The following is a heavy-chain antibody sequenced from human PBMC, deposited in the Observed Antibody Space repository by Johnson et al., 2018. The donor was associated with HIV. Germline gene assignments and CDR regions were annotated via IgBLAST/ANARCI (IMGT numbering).Heavy chain of an antibody. Sequence: VQLVESGGGVVQPGRSLRLSCAESGFTFSSYGMHWVRQAPGKGLEWVSGINWNGGSTDYADSVKGRFTISRDNAKNSLYLQMNSLRAEDTALYYCARVSTGFTIFGVVILPTGTFDIWGQGTMVTVSS. CDR1: GFTFSSYG. V-gene: IGHV3-20*04. J-gene: IGHJ3*02. CDR3: ARVSTGFTIFGVVILPTGTFDI. D-gene: IGHD3-3*01. CDR2: INWNGGST.